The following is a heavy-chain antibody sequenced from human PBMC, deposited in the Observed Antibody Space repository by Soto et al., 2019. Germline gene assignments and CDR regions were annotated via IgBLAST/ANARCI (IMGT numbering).Heavy chain of an antibody. Sequence: SETLSLTCTVSGGSISSYYWSWIRQPPGKGLEWIGYIYYSGSTNYNPSLKSRVTISVDTSKNQFSLKLSSVTAADTAVYYCARDSDSGYDLFFDYWGQGTLVTVSS. CDR2: IYYSGST. CDR3: ARDSDSGYDLFFDY. J-gene: IGHJ4*02. CDR1: GGSISSYY. D-gene: IGHD5-12*01. V-gene: IGHV4-59*01.